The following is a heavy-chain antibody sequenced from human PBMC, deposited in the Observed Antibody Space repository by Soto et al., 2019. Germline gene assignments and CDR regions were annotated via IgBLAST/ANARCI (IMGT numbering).Heavy chain of an antibody. CDR2: ISSTSSTI. D-gene: IGHD6-13*01. J-gene: IGHJ4*02. CDR1: GFTFNTYS. V-gene: IGHV3-48*02. CDR3: ARARYYSNSWSDDY. Sequence: PGVSLRLSCAASGFTFNTYSMNWVRQAPGKGLEWISYISSTSSTIYYADSVKGRFTTSRDNAMNSLYLQMNSLRDEDTAVYYCARARYYSNSWSDDYWGQGT.